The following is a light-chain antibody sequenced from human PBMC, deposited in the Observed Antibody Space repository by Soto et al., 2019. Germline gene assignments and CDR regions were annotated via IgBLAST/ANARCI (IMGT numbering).Light chain of an antibody. Sequence: IQVTQSPSSLSASVGDRVTITCRASQGITSYLAWYQQKPGKAPKLLIYAASALQTGVSSRFSGSGYGTDLALTISNLQPEDFATYFCKQLSSYPLTFGGGTKVDIX. CDR3: KQLSSYPLT. V-gene: IGKV1-9*01. CDR1: QGITSY. J-gene: IGKJ4*01. CDR2: AAS.